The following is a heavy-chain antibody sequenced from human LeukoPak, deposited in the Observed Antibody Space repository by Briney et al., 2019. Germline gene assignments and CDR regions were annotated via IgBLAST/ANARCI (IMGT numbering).Heavy chain of an antibody. CDR3: ARDLECCSTSRGFDS. Sequence: GASVTVPCKASGGTFISYAFSWVRQAPGQGLEWMGGIIPIFGTTNYAQKFQGRVTITADESTSTAYMELSSLRSEDTAVYFCARDLECCSTSRGFDSWGQGTLVTVSS. D-gene: IGHD2-2*01. CDR1: GGTFISYA. J-gene: IGHJ4*02. CDR2: IIPIFGTT. V-gene: IGHV1-69*13.